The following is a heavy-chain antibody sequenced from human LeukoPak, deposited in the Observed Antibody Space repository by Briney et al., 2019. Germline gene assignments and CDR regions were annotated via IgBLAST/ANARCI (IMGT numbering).Heavy chain of an antibody. CDR1: GFTFSSYE. D-gene: IGHD3-16*02. CDR3: ARGNEYDYVWGSYRPNEDDAFDI. V-gene: IGHV3-48*03. CDR2: ISSSGSTI. Sequence: GGSLRLSCAASGFTFSSYEMNWVRQAPGKGLEWVSYISSSGSTIYYADPVKGRFTISRDNAKNSLYLQMNSPRAEDTAVYYCARGNEYDYVWGSYRPNEDDAFDIWGQGTMVTVSS. J-gene: IGHJ3*02.